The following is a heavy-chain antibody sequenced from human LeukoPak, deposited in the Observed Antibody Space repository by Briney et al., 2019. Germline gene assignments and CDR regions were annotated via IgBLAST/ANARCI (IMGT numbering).Heavy chain of an antibody. V-gene: IGHV3-30*02. CDR1: GFTFSAYG. J-gene: IGHJ2*01. Sequence: GGSLRLSYAASGFTFSAYGMHWVRQAPGKGLEWVAFIRYDGSDTYYADSMKGRFSISRDNSKNTLYVQMSSLRAEDAAVYYCAKDSGYSSKYWYFNLWGRGTLVTVSS. D-gene: IGHD2-15*01. CDR3: AKDSGYSSKYWYFNL. CDR2: IRYDGSDT.